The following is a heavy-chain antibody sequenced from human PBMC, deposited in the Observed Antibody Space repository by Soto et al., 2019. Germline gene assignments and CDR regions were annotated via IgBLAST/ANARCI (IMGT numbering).Heavy chain of an antibody. V-gene: IGHV1-46*01. D-gene: IGHD2-8*01. J-gene: IGHJ1*01. CDR2: IHPSGDT. Sequence: ASVKVSCKASGYKFTTYFIHWVRQAPGQGLEWMGMIHPSGDTGYGQKFRGRVTMTIDTSTTTAYMELRNLASEDTAIYFSVRGYCTTTPCSGDFQHWGQGTLVTVSS. CDR1: GYKFTTYF. CDR3: VRGYCTTTPCSGDFQH.